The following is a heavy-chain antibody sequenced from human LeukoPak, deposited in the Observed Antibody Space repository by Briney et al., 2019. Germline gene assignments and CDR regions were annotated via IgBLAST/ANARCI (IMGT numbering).Heavy chain of an antibody. Sequence: ASVKVSCKASGYTFTSSYMHWVRQAPGQGLEWMGIINPSGGTTTYAHKFQGRVTMTRDTSTSTVYMELSSLRSEDTAVYYCARVHCSGGSCYVWRFDYWGQGTLVTVSS. CDR3: ARVHCSGGSCYVWRFDY. D-gene: IGHD2-15*01. J-gene: IGHJ4*02. CDR1: GYTFTSSY. V-gene: IGHV1-46*01. CDR2: INPSGGTT.